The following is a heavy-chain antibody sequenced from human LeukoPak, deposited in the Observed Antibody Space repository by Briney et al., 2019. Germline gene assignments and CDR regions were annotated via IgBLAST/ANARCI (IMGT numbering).Heavy chain of an antibody. D-gene: IGHD3-10*01. CDR2: IYTSGST. J-gene: IGHJ4*02. Sequence: TSETLSLTCTVSGGSISSYYWSWIRQPPGKGLEWIGYIYTSGSTNYNPSLKNRVTISVDTSKNQFSLKLSSVTAADTAVYYCARRSWGVYYFDYWGQGTLSPSPQ. V-gene: IGHV4-4*09. CDR3: ARRSWGVYYFDY. CDR1: GGSISSYY.